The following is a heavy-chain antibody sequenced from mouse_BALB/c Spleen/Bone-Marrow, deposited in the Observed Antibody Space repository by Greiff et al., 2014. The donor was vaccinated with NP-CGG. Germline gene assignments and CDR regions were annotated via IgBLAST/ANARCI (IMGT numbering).Heavy chain of an antibody. J-gene: IGHJ4*01. V-gene: IGHV1S137*01. Sequence: VQRVESGAKLVRPGVSVRISCKGSGYTFTDHAIHWVKRSHAKSLEWIGVISGYYGDAIYNQKFKGRATMTVDKSSSTAYMELARLTSEDSAIYYCARFGKVRNAMDYWGQGTSVTVSS. CDR3: ARFGKVRNAMDY. CDR1: GYTFTDHA. D-gene: IGHD2-14*01. CDR2: ISGYYGDA.